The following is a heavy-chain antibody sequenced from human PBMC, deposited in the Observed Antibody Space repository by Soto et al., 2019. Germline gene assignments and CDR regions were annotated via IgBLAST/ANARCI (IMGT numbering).Heavy chain of an antibody. CDR2: IWFDGSTT. CDR1: GFIFNNFG. J-gene: IGHJ4*02. CDR3: AKNHNYYDRSGHYYGDGGFDY. Sequence: QVHLAESGGGVVQPGRSLRLSCAAAGFIFNNFGMHWVRQAPGKGLEWVAVIWFDGSTTYYADSVKGRCTISRDNSKNTPYLEISSLRAEDTAVYYCAKNHNYYDRSGHYYGDGGFDYWGQGTRVTVSS. V-gene: IGHV3-33*08. D-gene: IGHD3-22*01.